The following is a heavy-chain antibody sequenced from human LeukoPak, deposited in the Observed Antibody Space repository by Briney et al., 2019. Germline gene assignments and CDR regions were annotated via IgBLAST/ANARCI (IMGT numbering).Heavy chain of an antibody. J-gene: IGHJ4*02. Sequence: GGSLRLSCAASGFTFSSYAMSWVRQAPGKGLERVSAISGSGGSTYYADSVKGRFTISRDNSKNTLYLQMNSLRAEDTAVYYCAKDRPGYCSGGSCYFDYWGQGTLVTVSS. CDR2: ISGSGGST. V-gene: IGHV3-23*01. CDR1: GFTFSSYA. D-gene: IGHD2-15*01. CDR3: AKDRPGYCSGGSCYFDY.